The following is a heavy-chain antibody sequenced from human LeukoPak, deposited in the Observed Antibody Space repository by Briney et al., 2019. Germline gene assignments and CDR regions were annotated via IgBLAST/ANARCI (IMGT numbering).Heavy chain of an antibody. CDR2: ISGSGGST. CDR1: GFTFSSYA. D-gene: IGHD5-24*01. Sequence: GGSLRLSCAASGFTFSSYAMSWVRQAPGKGLEWVSAISGSGGSTYYADSVKGRFTISRDNSKNTLYLQMNSLRAEDTAVYYCAKGLTWGGYNFGGSDYWGQGTLVTVSS. CDR3: AKGLTWGGYNFGGSDY. J-gene: IGHJ4*02. V-gene: IGHV3-23*01.